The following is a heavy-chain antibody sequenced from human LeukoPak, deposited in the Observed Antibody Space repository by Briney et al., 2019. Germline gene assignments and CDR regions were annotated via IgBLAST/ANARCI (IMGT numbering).Heavy chain of an antibody. D-gene: IGHD6-13*01. CDR2: ISYDGSNK. V-gene: IGHV3-30*03. CDR3: ARIIAAAGTFYYGMDV. J-gene: IGHJ6*04. Sequence: PGRSLRLSCAASGFTFSSYGMHWVRQAPGKGLEWVAVISYDGSNKYYADSVKGRFTISRDNSKNTLYLQMNSLRAEDTAVYYCARIIAAAGTFYYGMDVWGKGTTVTVSS. CDR1: GFTFSSYG.